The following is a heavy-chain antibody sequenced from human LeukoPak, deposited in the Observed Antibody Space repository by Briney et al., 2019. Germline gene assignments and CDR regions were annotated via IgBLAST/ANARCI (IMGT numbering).Heavy chain of an antibody. V-gene: IGHV3-7*01. CDR3: ARGGGRYCSGPGCNDIDF. J-gene: IGHJ4*02. D-gene: IGHD2-15*01. CDR2: IQQDGSEK. Sequence: GGSLRLSCAASGFTFSSYWMNWVRQAPGKGLEWVANIQQDGSEKFYGDSVRGRFSISRDNAKNSLYLQMSSLRVDDTAVYYCARGGGRYCSGPGCNDIDFWGQGTLVIVSP. CDR1: GFTFSSYW.